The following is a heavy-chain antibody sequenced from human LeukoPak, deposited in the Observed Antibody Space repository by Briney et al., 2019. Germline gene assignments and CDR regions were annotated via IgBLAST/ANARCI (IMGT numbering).Heavy chain of an antibody. Sequence: GRSLRLSCAASGFTFGDYAMSWVRQAPGKGLEWVCFIRSKAYGGTTEYAASVKGRFTISRDDSKSSAYLQMNSLKTEDTAVYYCTRARVPGVVIPVDYWGQGTLVTVSS. CDR3: TRARVPGVVIPVDY. CDR1: GFTFGDYA. J-gene: IGHJ4*02. D-gene: IGHD3-3*01. V-gene: IGHV3-49*04. CDR2: IRSKAYGGTT.